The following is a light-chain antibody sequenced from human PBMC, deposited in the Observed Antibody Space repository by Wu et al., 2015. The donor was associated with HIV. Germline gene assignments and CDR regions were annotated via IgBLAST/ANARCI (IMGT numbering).Light chain of an antibody. Sequence: EILLTQSPATLSLSPGERATLSCRASQSVYRYLAWYQQKPGQAPRLLIYDASNRASGIPARFSGSGSGTDYTLTISSLEPEDFAVYYCQQRSNWPSVTFGGGTKVEIK. J-gene: IGKJ4*01. V-gene: IGKV3-11*01. CDR3: QQRSNWPSVT. CDR1: QSVYRY. CDR2: DAS.